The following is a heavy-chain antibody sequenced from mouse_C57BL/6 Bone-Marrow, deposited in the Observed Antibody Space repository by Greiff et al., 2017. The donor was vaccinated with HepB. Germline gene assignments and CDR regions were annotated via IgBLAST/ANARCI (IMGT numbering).Heavy chain of an antibody. CDR2: IGPETGGT. CDR3: TGNLLWLRRRYFDV. CDR1: GYTFTDYE. D-gene: IGHD2-2*01. J-gene: IGHJ1*03. V-gene: IGHV1-15*01. Sequence: QVQLQQSGAELVRPGASVTLSCKASGYTFTDYEMHWVKQTPVHGLEWIGAIGPETGGTAYNQKFKGKAILTADKSSSTAYMELRSLTSEDSAVYYCTGNLLWLRRRYFDVWGTGTTVTVSS.